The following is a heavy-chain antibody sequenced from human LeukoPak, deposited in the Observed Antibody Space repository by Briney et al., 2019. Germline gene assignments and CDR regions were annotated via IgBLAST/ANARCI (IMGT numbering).Heavy chain of an antibody. CDR3: ARAAYSSGSDY. CDR2: ISSGSRYI. J-gene: IGHJ4*02. D-gene: IGHD6-25*01. CDR1: GFTFSTYS. Sequence: GGSLRLSFAASGFTFSTYSMNWVRQAPGKGLEWVSSISSGSRYIYYADSVKGRFTISRDNAKNSPYLLMNSLRDEDTAVYYCARAAYSSGSDYWGQGTLVTVSS. V-gene: IGHV3-21*01.